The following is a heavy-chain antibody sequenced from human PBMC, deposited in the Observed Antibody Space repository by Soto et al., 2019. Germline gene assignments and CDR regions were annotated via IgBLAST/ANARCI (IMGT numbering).Heavy chain of an antibody. D-gene: IGHD1-1*01. CDR2: IRSKANSYAT. CDR1: GFTFSGSA. J-gene: IGHJ4*02. V-gene: IGHV3-73*01. CDR3: TRLSDWSDDTDY. Sequence: HPGGSLRLSCAASGFTFSGSAMHWVRQASGKGLEWVGRIRSKANSYATAYAASVKGRFTISRDDSKNTAYLQMNSLKTEDTAVYYCTRLSDWSDDTDYWAREPWSPSPQ.